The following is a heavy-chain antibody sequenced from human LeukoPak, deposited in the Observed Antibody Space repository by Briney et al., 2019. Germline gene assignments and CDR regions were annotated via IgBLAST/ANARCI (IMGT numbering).Heavy chain of an antibody. CDR2: INAGNGNT. V-gene: IGHV1-3*01. J-gene: IGHJ5*02. CDR3: ARESLGYNYGSEWIDP. Sequence: GASVKVSCKASGYTFTSYAMHWVRQAPGQRLEWMGWINAGNGNTKYSQKFQGRVTITRDTSASTAYMELSSLRSEDTAVYYCARESLGYNYGSEWIDPWGQGTLVTVSS. D-gene: IGHD5-24*01. CDR1: GYTFTSYA.